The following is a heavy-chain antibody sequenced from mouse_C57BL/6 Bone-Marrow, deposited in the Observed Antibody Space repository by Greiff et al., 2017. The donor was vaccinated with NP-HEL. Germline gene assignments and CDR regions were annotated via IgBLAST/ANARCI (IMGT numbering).Heavy chain of an antibody. Sequence: EVKLVESGEGLVKPGGSLKLSCAASGFTFSSYAMSWVRQTPEKRLEWVAYISSGGDYIYYADTVKGRFTISRDNARNTLYLRMSSLKSEDTAMYYCTRDGGRGYYFDYWGQGTTLTVSS. CDR3: TRDGGRGYYFDY. J-gene: IGHJ2*01. CDR1: GFTFSSYA. CDR2: ISSGGDYI. D-gene: IGHD2-3*01. V-gene: IGHV5-9-1*02.